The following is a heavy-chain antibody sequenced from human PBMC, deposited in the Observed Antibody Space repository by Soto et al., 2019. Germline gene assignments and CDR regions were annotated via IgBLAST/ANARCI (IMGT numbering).Heavy chain of an antibody. CDR2: IYHSGGT. CDR1: GDSITSPSY. V-gene: IGHV4-4*02. CDR3: ARVSKDASGYYYGAFDI. Sequence: QVQLQESGPGLVKPSGTLSLTCGVSGDSITSPSYWSWVRQPPGKGLECIGEIYHSGGTNSNPSLKSRVSMSVDKSKNQFSLRLSSVTAADTALYSCARVSKDASGYYYGAFDIWGQGTMVTVSS. J-gene: IGHJ3*02. D-gene: IGHD3-22*01.